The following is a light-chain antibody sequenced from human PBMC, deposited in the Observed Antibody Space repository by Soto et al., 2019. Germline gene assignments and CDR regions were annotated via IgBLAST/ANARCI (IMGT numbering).Light chain of an antibody. CDR3: QVWDSDGVQLV. J-gene: IGLJ2*01. Sequence: SYELTQPPSVSVAPGQTARITCGENNIGRKSVHWYQQKSGQAPALVLYADSDRPSGIPERFSGSNSGDTATLTISRVESGEEADYFFQVWDSDGVQLVFGGGTKLT. CDR2: ADS. V-gene: IGLV3-21*02. CDR1: NIGRKS.